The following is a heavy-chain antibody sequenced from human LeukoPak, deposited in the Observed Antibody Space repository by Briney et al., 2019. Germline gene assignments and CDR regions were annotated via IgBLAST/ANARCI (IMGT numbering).Heavy chain of an antibody. Sequence: RGALRVSCATPGFSFSSYGMSRVRQAPGKGLEWVSSISGLSGRTYYADSVKGRVTISRDNSKNALSLQMNSLRAEDTAVYYCAKDFGDFFPPLFDSWGHGTLVTVSS. CDR1: GFSFSSYG. V-gene: IGHV3-23*01. J-gene: IGHJ4*01. D-gene: IGHD4-17*01. CDR3: AKDFGDFFPPLFDS. CDR2: ISGLSGRT.